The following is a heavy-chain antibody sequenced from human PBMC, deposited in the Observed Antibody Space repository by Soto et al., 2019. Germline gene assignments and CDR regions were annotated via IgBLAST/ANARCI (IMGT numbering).Heavy chain of an antibody. CDR1: GYSISSSNW. V-gene: IGHV4-28*01. J-gene: IGHJ4*02. CDR3: ATSYGNAWYTY. Sequence: PSETLSLTCAVSGYSISSSNWWGWIRQPPEKGLEWIGYIHYSGSSHYNPSLKSRLTTSVDRSKNQFTLQLTSVTAEDTAVYYYATSYGNAWYTYWGQGTQVTVSS. CDR2: IHYSGSS. D-gene: IGHD6-13*01.